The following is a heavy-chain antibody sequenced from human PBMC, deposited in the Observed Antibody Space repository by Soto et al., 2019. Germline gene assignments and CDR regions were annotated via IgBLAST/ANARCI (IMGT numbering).Heavy chain of an antibody. CDR2: IYQSGST. CDR1: GGSISSGGYS. CDR3: ARDQREGNWFDP. V-gene: IGHV4-30-2*01. J-gene: IGHJ5*02. Sequence: SETLSLTCAVSGGSISSGGYSWNWIRHPPGKGLEWIGYIYQSGSTHYNPSLKGRVTISVDRSKNQFSLKLSSVTAADTAVYYCARDQREGNWFDPWGHGTLVTVSS.